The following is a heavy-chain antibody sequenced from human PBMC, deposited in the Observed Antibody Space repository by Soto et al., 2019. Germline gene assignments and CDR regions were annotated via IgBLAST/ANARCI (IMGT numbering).Heavy chain of an antibody. CDR3: ARGGLEPFDY. J-gene: IGHJ4*02. D-gene: IGHD1-1*01. CDR2: INDYGTTI. CDR1: GFNLGSYW. Sequence: EVQLVESGGGLVQPGGSLRLSCAASGFNLGSYWMHWVRQAPGKGLVWVSRINDYGTTINYAESVEGRFTISRDDAKSEVYRQMNNLRADDTAVYSCARGGLEPFDYWGQGALVTVSS. V-gene: IGHV3-74*01.